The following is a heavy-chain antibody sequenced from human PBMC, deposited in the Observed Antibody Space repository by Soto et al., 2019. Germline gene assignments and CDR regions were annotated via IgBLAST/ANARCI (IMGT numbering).Heavy chain of an antibody. CDR1: GFSLSNARMG. CDR3: ARIRGGYSNVYYYYGMDV. V-gene: IGHV2-26*01. Sequence: VSGPTLVNPTETLTLTCTVSGFSLSNARMGVSWIRQPPGKALEWLAHIFSNDEKSYSTSLKSRLTISKDTSKSQVVLTMTNMDPVDTATYYCARIRGGYSNVYYYYGMDVWGQGTTVTVSS. CDR2: IFSNDEK. J-gene: IGHJ6*02. D-gene: IGHD4-4*01.